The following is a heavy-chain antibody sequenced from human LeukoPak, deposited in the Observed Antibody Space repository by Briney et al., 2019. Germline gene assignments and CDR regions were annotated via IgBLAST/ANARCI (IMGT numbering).Heavy chain of an antibody. CDR1: GYTFTSYG. CDR3: ERDNMYRFGSHRCSSTSCSRFTGDY. J-gene: IGHJ4*02. D-gene: IGHD2-2*01. Sequence: ASVKVSCKASGYTFTSYGISWVRQAPGQGLEWMGWISAYNGNTNYAQKVQGRVTMTTDTSTSTAYMELRSLRSDDTAVYYCERDNMYRFGSHRCSSTSCSRFTGDYWGQGTLVTVSS. CDR2: ISAYNGNT. V-gene: IGHV1-18*01.